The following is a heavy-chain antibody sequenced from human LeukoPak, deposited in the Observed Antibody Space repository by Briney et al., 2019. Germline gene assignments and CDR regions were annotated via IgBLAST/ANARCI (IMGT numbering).Heavy chain of an antibody. CDR2: INPSGSSA. Sequence: ASVKVSCKASAYSFSTYDINWVRQATGQGLEWMGFINPSGSSAAYAQKFQGRLTMTRDMFTSTDYMELTSLTSDDTAVYYCARDNSVGETAWWFDPWGQGTLVTVSS. CDR3: ARDNSVGETAWWFDP. D-gene: IGHD1-26*01. J-gene: IGHJ5*02. CDR1: AYSFSTYD. V-gene: IGHV1-46*01.